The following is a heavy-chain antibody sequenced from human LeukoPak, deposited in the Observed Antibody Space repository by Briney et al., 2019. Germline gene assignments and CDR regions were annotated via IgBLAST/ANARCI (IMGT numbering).Heavy chain of an antibody. D-gene: IGHD2-2*01. CDR1: GYTFTSYG. Sequence: GASVKVSCKASGYTFTSYGISWVRQAPGQGLEWMGWISAYNGNTNYAQKLQGRVTMTTDTSTSTAYMELRSLRSDDTAVYYCARVNIIETESTIVVVPASDYWGQGTLVTVSS. V-gene: IGHV1-18*01. J-gene: IGHJ4*02. CDR2: ISAYNGNT. CDR3: ARVNIIETESTIVVVPASDY.